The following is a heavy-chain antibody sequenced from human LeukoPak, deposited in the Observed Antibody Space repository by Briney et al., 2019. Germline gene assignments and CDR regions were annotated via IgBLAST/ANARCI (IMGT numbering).Heavy chain of an antibody. CDR1: GGSISSSSYY. V-gene: IGHV4-39*01. Sequence: SETLSLTCTVSGGSISSSSYYWGWIRQPPGKGLEWIGSIYYSGSTYCNPSLKSRVTISVDTSKNQFSLKLSSVTAADTAVYYCASLDIVVVPAARNWFDPWGQGTLVTVSS. D-gene: IGHD2-2*01. CDR3: ASLDIVVVPAARNWFDP. J-gene: IGHJ5*02. CDR2: IYYSGST.